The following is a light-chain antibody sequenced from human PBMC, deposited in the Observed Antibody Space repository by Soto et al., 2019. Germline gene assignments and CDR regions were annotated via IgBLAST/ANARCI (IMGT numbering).Light chain of an antibody. Sequence: QSVLTQPASVSGTPGQSITISCTGSNSDVGIYDVVSWYQHHPGRAPKLIVSEVSHRPSGVSNRFSGSKSGNTASLTISGLQSEDEAEYYCISSTSDDVRYVFGTGTQLTVL. CDR2: EVS. J-gene: IGLJ1*01. CDR1: NSDVGIYDV. CDR3: ISSTSDDVRYV. V-gene: IGLV2-14*01.